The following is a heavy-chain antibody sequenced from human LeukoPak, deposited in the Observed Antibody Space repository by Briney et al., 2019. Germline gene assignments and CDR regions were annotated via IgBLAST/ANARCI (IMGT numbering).Heavy chain of an antibody. V-gene: IGHV5-51*01. CDR2: IYPGDSDT. CDR1: GYGFTSYW. Sequence: GESLKISCKGSGYGFTSYWIGWVRQMPGKGLEWMGIIYPGDSDTRYSPSFQGQVTISADKSISTAYLQWSSLKASDTAMYYCARQEYYGDYGFDPWGQGTLVTVSS. J-gene: IGHJ5*02. CDR3: ARQEYYGDYGFDP. D-gene: IGHD4-17*01.